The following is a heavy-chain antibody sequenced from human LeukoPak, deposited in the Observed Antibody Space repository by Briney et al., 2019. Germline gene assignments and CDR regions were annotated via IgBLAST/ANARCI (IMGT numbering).Heavy chain of an antibody. CDR3: ARSDYSSLDY. J-gene: IGHJ4*02. CDR2: IPSSGNAI. D-gene: IGHD6-19*01. CDR1: GFTFSTYS. Sequence: PGGSLRLSCAASGFTFSTYSMNWVRQAPGKGLGWVSYIPSSGNAIYYADSVKGRFTISRDNAKNSLYLQMKSLRDEDTAVYYCARSDYSSLDYWGEGALVTVSS. V-gene: IGHV3-48*02.